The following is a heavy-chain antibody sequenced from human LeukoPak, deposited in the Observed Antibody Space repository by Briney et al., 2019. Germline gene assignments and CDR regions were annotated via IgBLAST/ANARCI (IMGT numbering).Heavy chain of an antibody. D-gene: IGHD4-23*01. Sequence: GASVKVSCKASGYTFSSYYMHWVRQAPGQGLERVGLINPTGDSTNYEQNFRGRVTTTRDTSTSTVYMDLSSLRSEDTAVYYCAREASGGYFDYWGQGTLVTVSS. V-gene: IGHV1-46*01. J-gene: IGHJ4*02. CDR3: AREASGGYFDY. CDR2: INPTGDST. CDR1: GYTFSSYY.